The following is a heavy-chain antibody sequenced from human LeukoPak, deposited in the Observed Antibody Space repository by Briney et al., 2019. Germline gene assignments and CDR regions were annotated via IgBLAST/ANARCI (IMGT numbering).Heavy chain of an antibody. D-gene: IGHD2-15*01. CDR2: IIPILGIA. CDR3: ARDCSGGSCYSVNY. J-gene: IGHJ4*02. CDR1: GGTFSSYA. Sequence: SVKVSCKASGGTFSSYAISWVRQAPGQGLEWMGRIIPILGIANYAQKFQGRVTITADKSTSTAYMELSSLRSEDTAVYYCARDCSGGSCYSVNYWGQGTLVTVSS. V-gene: IGHV1-69*04.